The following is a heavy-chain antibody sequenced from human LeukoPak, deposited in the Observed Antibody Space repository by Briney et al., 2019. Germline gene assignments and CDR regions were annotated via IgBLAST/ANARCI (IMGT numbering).Heavy chain of an antibody. J-gene: IGHJ4*02. V-gene: IGHV3-23*01. CDR3: AKDLVVAKYYFDY. CDR1: GFTFSSHA. CDR2: ISGSGGST. D-gene: IGHD2-21*01. Sequence: GGSLRLSCAASGFTFSSHAMSWVRQAPGKGLEWVSAISGSGGSTYYADSVKGRFTISRDNSKNTLYLQMNSLRAEDTAVYYCAKDLVVAKYYFDYWGQGTLVTVSS.